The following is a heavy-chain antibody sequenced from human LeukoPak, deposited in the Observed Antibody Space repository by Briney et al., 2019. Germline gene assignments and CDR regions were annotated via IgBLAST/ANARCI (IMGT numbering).Heavy chain of an antibody. J-gene: IGHJ6*03. V-gene: IGHV1-2*02. D-gene: IGHD5-18*01. Sequence: ASVKVSCKASGYTFTGYYMHWVRQAPGQGLEWMGWINPNSGGTNYAQKFQGRVTMTTDTSTSTAYMELRSLRSDDTAVYYCARSPVDTAMAPSTDYMDVWGKGTTVTVSS. CDR3: ARSPVDTAMAPSTDYMDV. CDR1: GYTFTGYY. CDR2: INPNSGGT.